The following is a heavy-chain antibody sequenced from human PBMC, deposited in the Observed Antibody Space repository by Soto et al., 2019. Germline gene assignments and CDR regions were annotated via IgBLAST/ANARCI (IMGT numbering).Heavy chain of an antibody. Sequence: GGSLRLSCAASGFTFSSYGMHWVRQAPGKGLEWVAVISYDGSNKYYADSVKGRFTISRDNSKNTLSLQMNSLRTEDTAVYYCAKYSSGWQYYYYPMDVWGQGTTVTVSS. CDR3: AKYSSGWQYYYYPMDV. V-gene: IGHV3-30*18. D-gene: IGHD6-19*01. CDR1: GFTFSSYG. CDR2: ISYDGSNK. J-gene: IGHJ6*02.